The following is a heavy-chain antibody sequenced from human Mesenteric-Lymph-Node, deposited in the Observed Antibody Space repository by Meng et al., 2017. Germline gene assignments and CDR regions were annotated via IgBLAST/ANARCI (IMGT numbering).Heavy chain of an antibody. J-gene: IGHJ4*02. CDR1: GFTFSSYA. Sequence: EVQLVESGGGLVQPSGSLRLSCAASGFTFSSYAMSWVRQAPGKGLVWVSRINSDGTITTYADSVKGRFVISRDNAKNTLYLQMNTLRAEDTAVYYCAAAMGSFWGQGALVTVSS. CDR3: AAAMGSF. CDR2: INSDGTIT. V-gene: IGHV3-74*02. D-gene: IGHD5-18*01.